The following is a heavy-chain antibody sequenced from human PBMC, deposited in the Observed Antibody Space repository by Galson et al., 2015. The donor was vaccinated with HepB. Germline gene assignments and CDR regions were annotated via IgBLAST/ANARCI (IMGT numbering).Heavy chain of an antibody. Sequence: ETLSLTCTVSGGSISSSSYYWGWIRQPPGKGLEWIGSIYYSGSTYYNPSLKSRVTISVDTSKNQFSLKLSSVTAADTAVYYCARDWTDLPYDYVWGSSTNNWFDPWGQGTLVTVSS. CDR3: ARDWTDLPYDYVWGSSTNNWFDP. CDR1: GGSISSSSYY. D-gene: IGHD3-16*01. V-gene: IGHV4-39*07. CDR2: IYYSGST. J-gene: IGHJ5*02.